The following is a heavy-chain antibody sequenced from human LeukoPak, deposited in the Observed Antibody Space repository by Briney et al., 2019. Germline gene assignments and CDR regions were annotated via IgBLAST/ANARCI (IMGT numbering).Heavy chain of an antibody. J-gene: IGHJ6*04. CDR2: IIPIFGTA. Sequence: ASVKVSCKASGYTFTGYYMHWVRQAPGQGLEWMGGIIPIFGTANYAQKFQGRVTITADESTSTAYMELSSLRSEDTAVYYCASGVTMVRGVIGRMDVWGKGTTVTISS. D-gene: IGHD3-10*01. V-gene: IGHV1-69*13. CDR1: GYTFTGYY. CDR3: ASGVTMVRGVIGRMDV.